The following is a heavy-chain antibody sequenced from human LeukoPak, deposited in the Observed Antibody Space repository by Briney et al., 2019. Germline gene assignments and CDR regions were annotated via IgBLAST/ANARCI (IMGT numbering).Heavy chain of an antibody. CDR2: IYYSGST. V-gene: IGHV4-59*01. J-gene: IGHJ4*02. CDR3: ARGGWLQLFDY. CDR1: GGSISSYY. Sequence: SETLSLTCTVSGGSISSYYWSWIRQPPGKGLEWIGYIYYSGSTNYNPSLKSRVTISVDTSKNQFSLKLSSVTAADTAVYYCARGGWLQLFDYWGQGTLVTVSS. D-gene: IGHD5-24*01.